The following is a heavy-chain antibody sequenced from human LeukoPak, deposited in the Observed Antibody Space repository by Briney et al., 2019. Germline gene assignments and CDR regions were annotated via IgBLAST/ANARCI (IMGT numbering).Heavy chain of an antibody. J-gene: IGHJ4*02. CDR3: ARDTHYYDSSGYLDY. D-gene: IGHD3-22*01. CDR1: GFTFSSYA. CDR2: ISYDGSNK. Sequence: GGSLRLSCAASGFTFSSYAVHWVRQAPGKGLEWVAVISYDGSNKYYADSVKGRFTISRDNSKNTLYLQMNSLRAEDTAVYYCARDTHYYDSSGYLDYWGQGTLVTVSS. V-gene: IGHV3-30*04.